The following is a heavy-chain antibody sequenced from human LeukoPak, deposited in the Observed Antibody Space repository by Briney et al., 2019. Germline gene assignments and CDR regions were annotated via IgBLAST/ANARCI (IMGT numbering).Heavy chain of an antibody. CDR3: ARRGSSGWYQRLDY. D-gene: IGHD6-19*01. J-gene: IGHJ4*02. V-gene: IGHV4-39*01. CDR1: GGSFSSSSYY. Sequence: SETLSLTCTVSGGSFSSSSYYWGWIRQPPGKGLEWIGSIYYSGSTYYNPSLKSRVTISVDTSKNQFSLKLSSVTAADTAVYYCARRGSSGWYQRLDYWGQGTLVTVSS. CDR2: IYYSGST.